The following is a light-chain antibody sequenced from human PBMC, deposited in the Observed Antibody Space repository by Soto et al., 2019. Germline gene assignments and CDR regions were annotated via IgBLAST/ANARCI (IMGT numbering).Light chain of an antibody. CDR3: QQYYSYPLT. J-gene: IGKJ4*01. V-gene: IGKV1-8*01. CDR1: QGISSY. Sequence: AIRMTQSPSSLSASTGDRVTITCRASQGISSYLAWYQQKPGKAPKLLIYAASPLQSGVPSRFSGSGSGTDFTLTICCLQSEDFATYYCQQYYSYPLTFGGGTKVEIK. CDR2: AAS.